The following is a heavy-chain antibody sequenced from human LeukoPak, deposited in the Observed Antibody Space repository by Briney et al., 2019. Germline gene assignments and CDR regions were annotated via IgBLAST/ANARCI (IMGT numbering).Heavy chain of an antibody. Sequence: GGSLRLSCAASGFTFSKYAMMWVRQAPGKGLEWVSSISSSSSYIYYADSVKGRFTISRDNAKNSLYLQMNSLRAEDTAVYYCARDPEGAAADRYYYGMDVWGQGTTVTVSS. V-gene: IGHV3-21*01. CDR1: GFTFSKYA. J-gene: IGHJ6*02. CDR3: ARDPEGAAADRYYYGMDV. CDR2: ISSSSSYI. D-gene: IGHD6-13*01.